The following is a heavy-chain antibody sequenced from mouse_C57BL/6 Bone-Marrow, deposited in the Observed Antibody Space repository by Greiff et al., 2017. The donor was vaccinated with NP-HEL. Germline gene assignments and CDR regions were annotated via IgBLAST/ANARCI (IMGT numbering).Heavy chain of an antibody. Sequence: EVKLVESGGDLVKPGGSLKLSCAASGFTFSSYGMSWVRQTPDKRLEWVATISSGGSYTYYPDSVKGRFTISRDNAKNTLYLQMSSLKSEDTAMYYGERHEGWDRGGNFDNWGQGTTLTVSS. V-gene: IGHV5-6*02. J-gene: IGHJ2*01. CDR1: GFTFSSYG. D-gene: IGHD3-3*01. CDR2: ISSGGSYT. CDR3: ERHEGWDRGGNFDN.